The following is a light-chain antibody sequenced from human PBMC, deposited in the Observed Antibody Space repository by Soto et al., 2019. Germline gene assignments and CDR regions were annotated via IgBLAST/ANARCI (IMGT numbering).Light chain of an antibody. V-gene: IGKV3-20*01. J-gene: IGKJ1*01. CDR3: LQYGSSGT. CDR2: GAS. CDR1: QSVSNNY. Sequence: ENVLWNSLGTLSLSPEERATLSCRASQSVSNNYLAWYQQKPGQAPRLLIYGASNRATGIPDRFSGSGSGTDFTLTISRLEPEDFAVYYCLQYGSSGTFGQGTKVDIK.